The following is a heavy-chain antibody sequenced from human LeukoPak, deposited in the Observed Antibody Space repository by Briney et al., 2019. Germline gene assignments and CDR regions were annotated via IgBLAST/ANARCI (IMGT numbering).Heavy chain of an antibody. J-gene: IGHJ4*02. V-gene: IGHV3-21*01. CDR2: ISPGSSYI. CDR1: GFTFNTFG. Sequence: GGSLRLSCAVSGFTFNTFGMNWVRQAPGKGLLWVSSISPGSSYIYYEDSVKGRFTISRDDAKNSLYLQMDSLTAGDTAVYYCVRDDSAWLYWGQGALVTVS. CDR3: VRDDSAWLY. D-gene: IGHD2-15*01.